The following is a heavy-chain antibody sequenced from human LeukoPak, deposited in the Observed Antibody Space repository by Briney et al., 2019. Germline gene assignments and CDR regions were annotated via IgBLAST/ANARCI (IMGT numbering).Heavy chain of an antibody. V-gene: IGHV4-34*01. D-gene: IGHD5-18*01. CDR1: GGSFSGYY. CDR2: INHSGST. Sequence: SETLSLTCAVYGGSFSGYYWSWIRQPPGKGLEWIGEINHSGSTNYNPSLKSRVTISVDTSKNQFSLKLSSVTAADTAVYYCARDFRVDTAIWGQGILVTVSS. CDR3: ARDFRVDTAI. J-gene: IGHJ4*02.